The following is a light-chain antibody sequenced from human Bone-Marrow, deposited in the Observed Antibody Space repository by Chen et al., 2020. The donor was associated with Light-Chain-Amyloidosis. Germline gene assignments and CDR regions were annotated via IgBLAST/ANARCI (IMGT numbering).Light chain of an antibody. V-gene: IGLV2-14*01. CDR3: SSYTITNTLV. Sequence: QSALTQPASVSGSPGQSITISCTGTSSDVGGDNHVSWYQQHPDKAPKLMIYEVTNRPSWVPARFSGSKSDNTASLTISGLQTEDEADYFCSSYTITNTLVFGSGTRFTVL. CDR2: EVT. CDR1: SSDVGGDNH. J-gene: IGLJ1*01.